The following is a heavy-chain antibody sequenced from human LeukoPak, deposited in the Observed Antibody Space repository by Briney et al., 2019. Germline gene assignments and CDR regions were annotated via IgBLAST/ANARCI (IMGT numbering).Heavy chain of an antibody. J-gene: IGHJ4*02. V-gene: IGHV3-30*02. CDR2: IRYDGSNK. CDR1: GFTFSSYG. D-gene: IGHD4-23*01. Sequence: GGSLRLSCAASGFTFSSYGMHWVRQAPGKGLEWVAFIRYDGSNKYYADSVKGRFTISRDNSKNTLYLQMSSLRAEDTAVYYCAKDPAGITGVYFDYWGQGTLVTVSS. CDR3: AKDPAGITGVYFDY.